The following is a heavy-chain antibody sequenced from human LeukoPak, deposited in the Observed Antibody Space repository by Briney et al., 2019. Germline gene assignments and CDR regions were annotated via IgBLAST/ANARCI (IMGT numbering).Heavy chain of an antibody. Sequence: SVKVSCKASGGTFSSYAISWVRQAPGQGLEWMGGIIPIFGTANYAQKFQGRVTITADESTSTAYMELSSLRSEDTAVYYCARGPGPEDYDYVWGSYLHYFDYWGQGTLVTASS. V-gene: IGHV1-69*13. CDR2: IIPIFGTA. CDR1: GGTFSSYA. J-gene: IGHJ4*02. D-gene: IGHD3-16*02. CDR3: ARGPGPEDYDYVWGSYLHYFDY.